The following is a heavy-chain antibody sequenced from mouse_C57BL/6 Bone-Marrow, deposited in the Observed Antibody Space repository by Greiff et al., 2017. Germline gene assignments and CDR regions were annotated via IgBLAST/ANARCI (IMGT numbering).Heavy chain of an antibody. CDR3: ARDLGSYAMDY. D-gene: IGHD3-1*01. V-gene: IGHV5-4*01. CDR1: GFTFSSYA. CDR2: ISDGGSYT. Sequence: EVKLVESGGGLVKPGGSLKLSCAASGFTFSSYAMSWVRQTPEKRLEWVATISDGGSYTYYPDNVKGRFTISRDNAKNNLYLQMSHLKSDDTAMYYCARDLGSYAMDYWGQGTSVTVSS. J-gene: IGHJ4*01.